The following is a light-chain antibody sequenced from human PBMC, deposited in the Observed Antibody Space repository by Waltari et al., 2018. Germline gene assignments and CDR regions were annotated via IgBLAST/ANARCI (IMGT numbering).Light chain of an antibody. Sequence: SFELTQPPSVSVSPGQTARITCAADALAKQYADWNQQKAGQAPLVVIYKDSERPSGIPERFSGSSSGTTVTLTISGVQAEDEADYYCQAADNSGTLNWVFGGGTKLTVL. CDR3: QAADNSGTLNWV. J-gene: IGLJ3*02. V-gene: IGLV3-25*03. CDR1: ALAKQY. CDR2: KDS.